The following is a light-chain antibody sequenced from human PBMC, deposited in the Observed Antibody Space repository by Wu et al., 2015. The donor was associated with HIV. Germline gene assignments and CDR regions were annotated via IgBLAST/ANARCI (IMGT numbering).Light chain of an antibody. V-gene: IGKV3-20*01. CDR1: QSVTSRQ. CDR3: QQYGSSQWT. CDR2: STS. J-gene: IGKJ1*01. Sequence: GRATLSXRASQSVTSRQLSLVPADTWPRAPRLLMFSTSSRATGIPDRFSGSGSGTEFTLTISRLEPEDFAVYYCQQYGSSQWTFGQGTKVEIK.